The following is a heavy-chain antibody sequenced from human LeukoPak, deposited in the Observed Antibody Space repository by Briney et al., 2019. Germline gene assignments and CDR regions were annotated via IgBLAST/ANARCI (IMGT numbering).Heavy chain of an antibody. Sequence: SETLSLTCTVSGGSISSGDYYWSWIRQPPGKGLEWIGYIYYSGSTNYNPSLKSRVTISVDTSKNQFSPKLSSVTAADTAVYYCARHRPGDYYDSIHPDAFDIWGRGTMVTVSS. CDR2: IYYSGST. J-gene: IGHJ3*02. CDR1: GGSISSGDYY. CDR3: ARHRPGDYYDSIHPDAFDI. D-gene: IGHD3-22*01. V-gene: IGHV4-30-4*08.